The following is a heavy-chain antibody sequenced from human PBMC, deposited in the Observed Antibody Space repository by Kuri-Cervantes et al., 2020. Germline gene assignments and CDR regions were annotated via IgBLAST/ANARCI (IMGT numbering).Heavy chain of an antibody. CDR2: ISWNSGSI. CDR1: GFTFDDYA. V-gene: IGHV3-9*01. D-gene: IGHD1-26*01. Sequence: SLKISCAASGFTFDDYAMHWVRQAPGKGLEWVSGISWNSGSIGYADSVKGRFTISRDNAKNSLYLQMNDLRAEDTAVYYCVRDSYWSSLNWGQGTLVTVSS. CDR3: VRDSYWSSLN. J-gene: IGHJ4*02.